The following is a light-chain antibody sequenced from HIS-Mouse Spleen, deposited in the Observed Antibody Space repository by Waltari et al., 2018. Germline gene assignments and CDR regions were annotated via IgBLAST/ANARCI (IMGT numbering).Light chain of an antibody. J-gene: IGKJ4*01. CDR1: QSVSSSY. CDR2: GAS. CDR3: QQYGSSPPLT. V-gene: IGKV3-20*01. Sequence: EIVLTQSPGTLSLSPGERATLSCRASQSVSSSYLAWYQQKPGQAPRLLIYGASSRATGIPDRFSGSASATDFTLTISRLEPEDFAVYYCQQYGSSPPLTFGGGTKVEIK.